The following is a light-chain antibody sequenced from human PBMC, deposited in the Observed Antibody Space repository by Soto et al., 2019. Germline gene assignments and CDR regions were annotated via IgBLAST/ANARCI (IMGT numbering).Light chain of an antibody. CDR3: QQRSSWPWT. CDR2: DAS. Sequence: EIVLTQSPGTLSLSPGERATLSCRASQSVTSYLVWYQQKPGQAPRLLIYDASNRATGIPARFSGSGSGTDFTLSISSLDPEDFAVYYCQQRSSWPWTFGQGTK. CDR1: QSVTSY. J-gene: IGKJ1*01. V-gene: IGKV3-11*01.